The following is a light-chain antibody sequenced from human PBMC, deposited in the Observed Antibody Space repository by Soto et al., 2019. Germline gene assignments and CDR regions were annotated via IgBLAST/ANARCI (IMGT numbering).Light chain of an antibody. CDR3: QQSYSIPYT. CDR2: AAS. CDR1: QSISNY. V-gene: IGKV1-39*01. J-gene: IGKJ2*01. Sequence: DIQMTQSPSSLSASVGDRVTITCRASQSISNYLNWYQQKPGKAPKLLISAASSLQSGVPSRFSGSGSGTDFTLTISSLQPEDFATYYCQQSYSIPYTFGQGTKLEIK.